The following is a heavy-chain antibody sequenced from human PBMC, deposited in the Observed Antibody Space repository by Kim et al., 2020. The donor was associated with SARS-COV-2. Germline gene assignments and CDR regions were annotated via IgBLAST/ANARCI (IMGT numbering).Heavy chain of an antibody. V-gene: IGHV2-5*02. CDR2: IYWDNDN. CDR3: AHSPSYNWFDA. Sequence: SGPTLVQPTPTLTLTCTFSGFSLSTYGVSVGWIRRAPGKALEWLAVIYWDNDNRLSPFLETRLTITQDTSKNQVVLTMTNMDVADTATYFCAHSPSYNWFDAWGQGTLVTVSS. J-gene: IGHJ5*02. CDR1: GFSLSTYGVS.